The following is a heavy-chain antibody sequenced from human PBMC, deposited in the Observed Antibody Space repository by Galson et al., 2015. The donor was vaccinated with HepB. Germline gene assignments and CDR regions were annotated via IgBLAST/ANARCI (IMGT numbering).Heavy chain of an antibody. V-gene: IGHV3-23*01. CDR1: GFTFSSYA. CDR3: ASQSPCYDFWSGYCAFDI. CDR2: ISGSGGST. Sequence: SLRLSCAASGFTFSSYARSWVRQAPGKGLEWVSAISGSGGSTYYADSVKGRFTISRDNSKNTLYLQMNNLGAEDTAVYYCASQSPCYDFWSGYCAFDILGQGTMGTVSS. D-gene: IGHD3-3*01. J-gene: IGHJ3*02.